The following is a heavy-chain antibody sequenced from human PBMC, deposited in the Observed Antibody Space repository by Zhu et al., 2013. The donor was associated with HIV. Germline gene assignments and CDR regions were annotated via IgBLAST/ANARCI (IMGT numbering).Heavy chain of an antibody. J-gene: IGHJ4*02. Sequence: QVRLVQSGAEVKKPGSSVKVSCKASGGVFNAYTIIWVRQAPGQGLEWMGRIIPLPGTADYAQKFQDRVTITADKSTTTAYMELTSLTSEDTAVYYCARGRGTYDSSGVFDYWGQGTLVTVSS. CDR3: ARGRGTYDSSGVFDY. V-gene: IGHV1-69*08. CDR1: GGVFNAYT. CDR2: IIPLPGTA. D-gene: IGHD3-22*01.